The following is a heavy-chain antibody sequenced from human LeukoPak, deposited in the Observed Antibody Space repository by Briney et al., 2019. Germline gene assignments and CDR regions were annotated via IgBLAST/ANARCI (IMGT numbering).Heavy chain of an antibody. J-gene: IGHJ4*02. CDR2: FFQSQKS. CDR3: ARVLPVPYLLDS. CDR1: GHSTTRGYY. V-gene: IGHV4-38-2*01. D-gene: IGHD3-10*02. Sequence: SETLSLTCDISGHSTTRGYYWAWFRQSPGKGPEWIATFFQSQKSFYNASLESRVIMSLNTSKSQFSLNLTSVTAADTAVYYCARVLPVPYLLDSWGQGTHVTVSS.